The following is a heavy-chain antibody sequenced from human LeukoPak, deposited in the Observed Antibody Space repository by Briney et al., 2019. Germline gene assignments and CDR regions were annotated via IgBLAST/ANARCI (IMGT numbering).Heavy chain of an antibody. CDR3: ARAVTGDSSGYYYRNYFDY. V-gene: IGHV3-48*03. Sequence: GGSLRLSCAASGFTFSSYEMNWVRQAPGKGLEWVSYISSSGSTIYYADSVKGRFTIFRDNAKNSLYLQMNSLRAEDTAVYYCARAVTGDSSGYYYRNYFDYWGQGTLVTVSS. D-gene: IGHD3-22*01. CDR2: ISSSGSTI. CDR1: GFTFSSYE. J-gene: IGHJ4*02.